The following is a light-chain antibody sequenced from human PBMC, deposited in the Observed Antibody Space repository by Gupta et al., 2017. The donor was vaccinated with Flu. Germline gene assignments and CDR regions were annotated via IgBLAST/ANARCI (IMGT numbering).Light chain of an antibody. CDR1: QSLLFGDGDTY. Sequence: PFTLGQPASISCRSSQSLLFGDGDTYLSWFHQRPGQSPRRLFYKVSKRDSGVPDRFSGSGSGTDFTLKISRVEAEDVGVYYCMQGTGTWTFGQGTKVEIK. V-gene: IGKV2-30*01. CDR2: KVS. CDR3: MQGTGTWT. J-gene: IGKJ1*01.